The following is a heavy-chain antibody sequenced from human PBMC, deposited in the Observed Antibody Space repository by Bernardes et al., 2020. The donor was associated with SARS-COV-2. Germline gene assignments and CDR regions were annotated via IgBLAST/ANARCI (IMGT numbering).Heavy chain of an antibody. J-gene: IGHJ6*02. CDR2: ISYDGSNK. D-gene: IGHD1-7*01. CDR1: GFTFSSYG. Sequence: GGSLRLSCAASGFTFSSYGMHWVRQAPGKGLEWVAVISYDGSNKYYADSVTGRFTISRDNSKNTLYLQMNSLRAEDTAVYYCAKGNYGSHYYGMDVWGQGTTVTVSS. CDR3: AKGNYGSHYYGMDV. V-gene: IGHV3-30*18.